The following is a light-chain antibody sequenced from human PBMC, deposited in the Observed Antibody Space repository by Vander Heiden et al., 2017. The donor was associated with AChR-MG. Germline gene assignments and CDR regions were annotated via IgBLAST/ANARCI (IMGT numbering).Light chain of an antibody. J-gene: IGKJ4*01. Sequence: EVVLTQSPEFQSVTPKEKVTITCRASQNIGNTLHWYQQKPDQSPKLLIKYASQYISGVPSRFSGSGSGTDFPLTITSLETEDAATYYCHQSGHFPFTFGGGTKVEIK. CDR3: HQSGHFPFT. CDR1: QNIGNT. V-gene: IGKV6-21*02. CDR2: YAS.